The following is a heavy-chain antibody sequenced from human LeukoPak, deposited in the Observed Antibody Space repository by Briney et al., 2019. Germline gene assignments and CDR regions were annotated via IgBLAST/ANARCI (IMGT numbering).Heavy chain of an antibody. V-gene: IGHV4-30-4*01. D-gene: IGHD1-14*01. CDR2: IYYSGST. CDR1: GGSISSGDYY. CDR3: ARERQEPTENNWFDP. J-gene: IGHJ5*02. Sequence: SQTLSLTCTVSGGSISSGDYYWSWIRQPPGKGLEWIGYIYYSGSTYYNPSLKSRVTISVDTSKNQFSLKLSSVTAADTAVYYCARERQEPTENNWFDPWGQGTLVTVSS.